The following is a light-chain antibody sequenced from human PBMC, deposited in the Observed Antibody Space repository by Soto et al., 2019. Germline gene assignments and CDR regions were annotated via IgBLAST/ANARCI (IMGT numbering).Light chain of an antibody. CDR2: GAS. CDR1: QSVSSSY. V-gene: IGKV3-20*01. J-gene: IGKJ5*01. CDR3: QQYGSSPPIT. Sequence: EIVLTQSPGTLSLSPGERATPSLRASQSVSSSYLAWYQQKPGQAPRLLTYGASSRATGIPDRFSGSGSGTDFTLTISRLEPEDFAVYYCQQYGSSPPITFGQGTRLEIK.